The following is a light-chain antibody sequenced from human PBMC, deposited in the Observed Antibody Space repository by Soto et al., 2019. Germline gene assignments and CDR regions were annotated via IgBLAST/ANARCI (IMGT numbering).Light chain of an antibody. J-gene: IGKJ4*01. CDR3: QQYNNWPLT. Sequence: EIVMTQSPATLSVSPGERATLSCRASQSVNSDLAWNQQKPGQAPRLLIYGASTRATGIPGRFSGSGSGTEFTLTISSLQSEDFAVYYCQQYNNWPLTFGGGTKVDVK. V-gene: IGKV3-15*01. CDR1: QSVNSD. CDR2: GAS.